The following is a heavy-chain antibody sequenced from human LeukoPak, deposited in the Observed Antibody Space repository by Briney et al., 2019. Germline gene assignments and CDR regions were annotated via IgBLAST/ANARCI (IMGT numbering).Heavy chain of an antibody. D-gene: IGHD3-22*01. CDR2: IWYDGSNK. CDR3: ARDPRQYYYDSSGYGFDY. CDR1: GFTFSSYG. V-gene: IGHV3-33*01. J-gene: IGHJ4*02. Sequence: GGSLRLSCAASGFTFSSYGMHWVRQAPGKGLEWVAVIWYDGSNKYYADSVKGRFTISRDNSKNTLYLQMNSLRAEDTAVYYCARDPRQYYYDSSGYGFDYWGQGTLVTVSS.